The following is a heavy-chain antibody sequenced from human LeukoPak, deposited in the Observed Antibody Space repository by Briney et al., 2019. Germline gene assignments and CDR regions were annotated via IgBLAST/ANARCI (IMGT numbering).Heavy chain of an antibody. D-gene: IGHD3-16*01. J-gene: IGHJ6*03. CDR3: AKDGGFTSSGYYYYMDV. CDR1: GFTFSSYG. Sequence: PGGSLRLSCAASGFTFSSYGMHWVRQAPGKGLEWVAVISYDGSNKYYADSVKGRFTISRDNSKNTLYLQMNSLRAEDTAVYYCAKDGGFTSSGYYYYMDVWGKGTTVTVSS. V-gene: IGHV3-30*18. CDR2: ISYDGSNK.